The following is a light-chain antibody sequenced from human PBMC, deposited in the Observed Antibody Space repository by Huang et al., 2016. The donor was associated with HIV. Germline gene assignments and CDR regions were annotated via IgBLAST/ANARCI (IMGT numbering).Light chain of an antibody. Sequence: EIVMTQSPATLSVSPGERATLSCRASQSGNNNLAWYQQKPGQAPRLLIHGASTRATGISARFSGSGSGTDFTLTINSLQSEDFATYYCQQYNNWPPYTFGQGTKLEIK. V-gene: IGKV3-15*01. CDR2: GAS. J-gene: IGKJ2*01. CDR1: QSGNNN. CDR3: QQYNNWPPYT.